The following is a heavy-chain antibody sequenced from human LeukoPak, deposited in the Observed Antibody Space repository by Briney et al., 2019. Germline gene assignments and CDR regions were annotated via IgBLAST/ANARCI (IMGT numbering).Heavy chain of an antibody. CDR2: IYYSGST. CDR3: ARLVGGGLWDY. J-gene: IGHJ4*02. CDR1: GGSISSSSYY. Sequence: SETLSLTCTVSGGSISSSSYYWGWIRQPPGKGLEWIGSIYYSGSTYYNPSLKSRVTISVDTSKNQFSLKLSSVTAADTAVYYCARLVGGGLWDYWGQGTLVTVSS. D-gene: IGHD2-8*02. V-gene: IGHV4-39*01.